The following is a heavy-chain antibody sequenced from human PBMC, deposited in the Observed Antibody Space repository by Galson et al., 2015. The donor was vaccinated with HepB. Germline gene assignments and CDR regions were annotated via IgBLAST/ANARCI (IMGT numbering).Heavy chain of an antibody. J-gene: IGHJ4*02. D-gene: IGHD4/OR15-4a*01. Sequence: QSGAEVKKPGESLKISCKGSGYWFSRYWIGWVRQMPGKGLEWMGIIFPDDSDTRYSPSFQGRITISTDKSINTAYLQWRSLEASDTAVYYCARADWTMVDPYYFDYWGQGTLATVSS. CDR2: IFPDDSDT. CDR3: ARADWTMVDPYYFDY. V-gene: IGHV5-51*01. CDR1: GYWFSRYW.